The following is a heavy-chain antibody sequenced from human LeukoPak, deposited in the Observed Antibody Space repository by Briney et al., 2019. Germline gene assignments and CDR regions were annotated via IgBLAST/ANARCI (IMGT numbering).Heavy chain of an antibody. D-gene: IGHD2-15*01. CDR2: IYSGGST. CDR1: GFTVSSNY. V-gene: IGHV3-53*01. CDR3: ARGVVVVAATPPWFDP. Sequence: GGSLRLSCAASGFTVSSNYMSWVRQAPGKGLEWVSVIYSGGSTYYADSVKGRFTISRDNSKNTLFLQMNSLRAEDTAVYYCARGVVVVAATPPWFDPWGQGTLVTVSS. J-gene: IGHJ5*02.